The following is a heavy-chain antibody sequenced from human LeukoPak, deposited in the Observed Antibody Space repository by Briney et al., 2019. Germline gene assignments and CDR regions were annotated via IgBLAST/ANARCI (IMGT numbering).Heavy chain of an antibody. CDR2: IYCSGCH. D-gene: IGHD3-22*01. J-gene: IGHJ5*02. V-gene: IGHV4-61*01. Sequence: PSETLSLTCTVSGGSVSSGSYYWRWPRQPPGKGLERIGYIYCSGCHHYSPSPKSRVTISVATSKTQFSLKLSSVTAADTAVYYCAREFCITMIVSADAKRVRNWFDPWGQGTLVTVSS. CDR1: GGSVSSGSYY. CDR3: AREFCITMIVSADAKRVRNWFDP.